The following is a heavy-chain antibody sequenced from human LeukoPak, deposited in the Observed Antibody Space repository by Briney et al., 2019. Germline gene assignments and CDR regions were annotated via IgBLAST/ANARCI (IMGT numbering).Heavy chain of an antibody. CDR2: MSSSGSAI. CDR1: GFTFSSYE. D-gene: IGHD2-2*01. CDR3: ARTLGVPSAFDP. Sequence: PGGSLRLSCVASGFTFSSYEMSWVRQAPGKGLEWVSHMSSSGSAIYYADSVKGRFTISRDNARNSLYLQMNSLRAEDTAVYYCARTLGVPSAFDPWGQGTLVTVSS. J-gene: IGHJ5*02. V-gene: IGHV3-48*03.